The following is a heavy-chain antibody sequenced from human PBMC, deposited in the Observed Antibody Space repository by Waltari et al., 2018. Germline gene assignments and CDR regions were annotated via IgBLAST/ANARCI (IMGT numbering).Heavy chain of an antibody. CDR2: IRYDGSNK. CDR3: AKVVRYDFWSGYLGTDY. J-gene: IGHJ4*02. D-gene: IGHD3-3*01. Sequence: QVQLVESGGGVVQPGGSLRLSCAASGFTFSSYGMHWVRQAPGKGLEWVAFIRYDGSNKYYADSVKGRFTISRDNSKNTLYLQMNSLRAEDTAVYYCAKVVRYDFWSGYLGTDYWGQGTLVTVSS. CDR1: GFTFSSYG. V-gene: IGHV3-30*02.